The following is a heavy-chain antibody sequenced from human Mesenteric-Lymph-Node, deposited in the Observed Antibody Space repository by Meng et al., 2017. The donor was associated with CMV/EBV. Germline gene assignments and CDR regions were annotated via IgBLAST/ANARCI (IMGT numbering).Heavy chain of an antibody. CDR1: SFSVNSGYY. Sequence: GSLRLSCSVSSFSVNSGYYWGWIRQSPGKGLEWIGSVFHSGSAFYNPSPQSPVTISIDTSKDQFSLRMDSVTAADTAIYYCAGDRGIGELLSDYWGQGIQVTVSS. CDR2: VFHSGSA. D-gene: IGHD3-10*01. J-gene: IGHJ4*02. V-gene: IGHV4-38-2*02. CDR3: AGDRGIGELLSDY.